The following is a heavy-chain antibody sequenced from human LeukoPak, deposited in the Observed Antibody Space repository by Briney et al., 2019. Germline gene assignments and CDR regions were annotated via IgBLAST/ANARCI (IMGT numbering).Heavy chain of an antibody. J-gene: IGHJ4*02. CDR3: ARGWQWLGYYFDY. D-gene: IGHD6-19*01. CDR2: ISYDGSNK. V-gene: IGHV3-30-3*01. CDR1: GFTFSSYA. Sequence: GGSLRLSCAASGFTFSSYAMHWVHQAPGKGLEWVAVISYDGSNKYYADSVKGRFTISRDNSKNTLYLQMNSLRAEDTAVYYCARGWQWLGYYFDYWGQGTLVTVSS.